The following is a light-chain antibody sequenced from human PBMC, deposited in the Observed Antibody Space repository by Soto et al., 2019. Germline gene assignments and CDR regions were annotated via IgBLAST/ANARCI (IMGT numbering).Light chain of an antibody. CDR1: QNINNY. Sequence: DIQMTQSPSSLSASVGDRVTITCQASQNINNYLNWYQQKPGRAPKLLIYDASNLEAGDPSRFMGNGFGTDFTFNISRLHPEDIATYYCQQYENLPPFGQGTRLEIK. V-gene: IGKV1-33*01. J-gene: IGKJ5*01. CDR3: QQYENLPP. CDR2: DAS.